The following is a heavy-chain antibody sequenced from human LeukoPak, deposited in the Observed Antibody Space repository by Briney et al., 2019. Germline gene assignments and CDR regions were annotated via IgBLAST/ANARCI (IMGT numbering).Heavy chain of an antibody. D-gene: IGHD4-17*01. CDR3: ARYVDYGDYLDY. J-gene: IGHJ4*02. V-gene: IGHV4-61*02. CDR1: GGSISSGSYY. Sequence: PSETLSLTCTVSGGSISSGSYYWSWIRQPAGKGLEWIGRIYTSGSTNYNPSLKSRVTISVDTSKNQFSLKLSSVTAADTAVNYCARYVDYGDYLDYWGQGTLVTVSS. CDR2: IYTSGST.